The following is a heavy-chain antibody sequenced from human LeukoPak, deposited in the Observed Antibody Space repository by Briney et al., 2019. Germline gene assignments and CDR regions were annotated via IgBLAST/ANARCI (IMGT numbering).Heavy chain of an antibody. CDR3: ARLMRATYYYDSGIDY. J-gene: IGHJ4*02. V-gene: IGHV3-20*01. CDR1: GFTFDDYG. CDR2: INWNGGST. D-gene: IGHD3-22*01. Sequence: GGSLRLSCAASGFTFDDYGMSWARQAPGKGLEWVSGINWNGGSTGYADSVKGRFTIPRDNAKNSPYLQMNSLRAEDTALYHCARLMRATYYYDSGIDYWGQGTLVTVSS.